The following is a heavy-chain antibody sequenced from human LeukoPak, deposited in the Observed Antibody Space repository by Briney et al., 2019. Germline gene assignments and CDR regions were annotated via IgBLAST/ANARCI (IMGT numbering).Heavy chain of an antibody. J-gene: IGHJ5*02. CDR2: IYSGGST. CDR1: GIAVSDNY. CDR3: ATHDWFDP. Sequence: GGSLRLSCAASGIAVSDNYMSWVRQAPGKGLEWVSVIYSGGSTYYADSVKGRFTISRDNSKNTLYLQMSSRRVEDTAVYYCATHDWFDPWGQGTLVTVSS. V-gene: IGHV3-66*04.